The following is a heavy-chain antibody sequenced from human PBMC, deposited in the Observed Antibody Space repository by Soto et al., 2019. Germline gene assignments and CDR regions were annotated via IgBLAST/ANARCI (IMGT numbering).Heavy chain of an antibody. Sequence: ASVKVSCKAFGYSFSYYGINWVRQAPGQGLEWMGWSNPYNGHKNYAQKIADRHTMTTDTSTATVSMELRNLKSDDTAVYYCVRDRLRGYDNSGFYSWG. CDR3: VRDRLRGYDNSGFYS. CDR2: SNPYNGHK. CDR1: GYSFSYYG. J-gene: IGHJ5*01. D-gene: IGHD3-22*01. V-gene: IGHV1-18*01.